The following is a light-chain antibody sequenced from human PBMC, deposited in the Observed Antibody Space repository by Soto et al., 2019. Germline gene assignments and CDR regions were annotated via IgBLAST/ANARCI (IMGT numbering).Light chain of an antibody. Sequence: QSALTQPASVSGSPGQSITISCTGSSSDIVYNYVSWYQQHPGKAPKLIIYGVINRPPHISNRFSGTRSGFTASLTISGLQAEDEADYYCSSYASTTSVIFGGGTKVTVL. CDR1: SSDIVYNY. CDR3: SSYASTTSVI. J-gene: IGLJ2*01. CDR2: GVI. V-gene: IGLV2-14*03.